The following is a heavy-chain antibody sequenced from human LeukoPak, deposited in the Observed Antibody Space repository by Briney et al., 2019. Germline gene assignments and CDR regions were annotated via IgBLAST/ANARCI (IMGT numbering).Heavy chain of an antibody. CDR3: ARDITMVRGVFDY. D-gene: IGHD3-10*01. Sequence: GGSLRLSCAASGFTVSSNYMNWVRQAPGKGLEWVSLIYSGGSTYYADSVKGRFTISRDNSENTLYLQLNSLRAEDTAVYYCARDITMVRGVFDYWGQGTLVTVSS. CDR1: GFTVSSNY. V-gene: IGHV3-53*01. J-gene: IGHJ4*02. CDR2: IYSGGST.